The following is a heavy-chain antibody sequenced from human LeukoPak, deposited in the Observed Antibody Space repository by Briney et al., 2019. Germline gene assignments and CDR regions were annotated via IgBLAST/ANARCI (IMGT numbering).Heavy chain of an antibody. V-gene: IGHV4-39*07. CDR3: ARGPYSYDSSGAFDI. CDR1: GSSISNYY. D-gene: IGHD3-22*01. J-gene: IGHJ3*02. Sequence: SETLSLTCTVSGSSISNYYWGWIRQAPGKGLEWIGSIYYSGNTYYNSSLKSRVTISVDTSKNQFSLKLSSVTAADTAVYFCARGPYSYDSSGAFDIWGQGTMVTVSS. CDR2: IYYSGNT.